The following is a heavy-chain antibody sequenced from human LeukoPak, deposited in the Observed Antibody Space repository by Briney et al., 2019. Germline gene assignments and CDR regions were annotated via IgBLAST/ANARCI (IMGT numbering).Heavy chain of an antibody. Sequence: GGSLRLSCAASGFTFSSYAMHWVRQAPGKGLEWVAVISYDGSNKYYADSVKGRFTISRDNSKNTLYLQMNSLRAEDTAVYYCAKDRRMVVAATPEDAFDIWGQGTMVTVSS. CDR2: ISYDGSNK. J-gene: IGHJ3*02. CDR1: GFTFSSYA. CDR3: AKDRRMVVAATPEDAFDI. V-gene: IGHV3-30-3*01. D-gene: IGHD2-15*01.